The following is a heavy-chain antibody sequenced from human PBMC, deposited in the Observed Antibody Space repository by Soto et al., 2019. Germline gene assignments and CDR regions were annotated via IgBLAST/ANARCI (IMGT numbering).Heavy chain of an antibody. CDR2: IYYSGST. D-gene: IGHD5-12*01. CDR3: ARGRDGYIIYFDY. CDR1: GGSISSYY. Sequence: SETLSLTYTVSGGSISSYYWSWIRQPPGKGLEWIGYIYYSGSTNYNPSLKSRVTISVDTSKNQFSLKLSSVTAADTAVYYCARGRDGYIIYFDYWGQGTLVTVSS. J-gene: IGHJ4*02. V-gene: IGHV4-59*01.